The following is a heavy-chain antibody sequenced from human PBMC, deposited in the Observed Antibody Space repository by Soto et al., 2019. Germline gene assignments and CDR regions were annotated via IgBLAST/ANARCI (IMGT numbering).Heavy chain of an antibody. V-gene: IGHV1-69*13. CDR1: VGTFSSYA. CDR3: ARDRDQTWIQLWLRD. Sequence: SVKVSCKASVGTFSSYAIRLVRQAPGQGLECMGGIIPIFGTANYAQKLQGRVTITADESTSTAYMELSRLRSEDTAVYYCARDRDQTWIQLWLRDWGQGTLVTVSS. J-gene: IGHJ4*02. D-gene: IGHD5-18*01. CDR2: IIPIFGTA.